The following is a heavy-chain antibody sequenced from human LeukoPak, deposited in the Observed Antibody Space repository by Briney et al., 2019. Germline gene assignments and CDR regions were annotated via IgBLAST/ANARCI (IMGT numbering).Heavy chain of an antibody. CDR3: ARGARYCSGGSCYWFDP. CDR1: GYTFTSYG. D-gene: IGHD2-15*01. CDR2: ISGYNGNT. J-gene: IGHJ5*02. Sequence: VASVKVSCKASGYTFTSYGINWVRQAPGQGPEWMGWISGYNGNTNYAQKFQGRVIITTDTSTSTAYMELSSLRSEDTAVYYCARGARYCSGGSCYWFDPWGQGTLITVSS. V-gene: IGHV1-18*01.